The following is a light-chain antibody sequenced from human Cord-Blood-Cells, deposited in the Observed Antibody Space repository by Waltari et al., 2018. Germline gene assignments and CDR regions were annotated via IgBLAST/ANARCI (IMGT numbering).Light chain of an antibody. CDR2: FGS. CDR1: QSLLHSNGYNY. V-gene: IGKV2-28*01. Sequence: DIVMTQSPLSLPVTPGEPASISCRSSQSLLHSNGYNYLDWYLQKPGQSPQLLIYFGSNRASGVPYRFSGSGSGTDFTLKISRVEAEDVGVYYCMQALQTPRTFGQGTKVEIK. CDR3: MQALQTPRT. J-gene: IGKJ1*01.